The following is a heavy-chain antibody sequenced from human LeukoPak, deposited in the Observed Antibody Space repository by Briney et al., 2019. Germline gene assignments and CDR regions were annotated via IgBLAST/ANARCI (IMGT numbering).Heavy chain of an antibody. Sequence: RGVLGDSRSASGLTLSNYIMHLVGPAPRKGLEYVSALPRNGDSTYYEDSVKGRFTSSRDNSKSSLYLQINSLRTEDTAVYYCVKSFLVRGPNESIGYYYGMDVWGKGTTVTVSS. J-gene: IGHJ6*04. V-gene: IGHV3-64D*06. CDR1: GLTLSNYI. D-gene: IGHD3-10*01. CDR3: VKSFLVRGPNESIGYYYGMDV. CDR2: LPRNGDST.